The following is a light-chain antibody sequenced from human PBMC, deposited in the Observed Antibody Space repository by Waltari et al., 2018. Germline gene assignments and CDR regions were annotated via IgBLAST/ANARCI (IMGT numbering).Light chain of an antibody. CDR1: TNDLGSYNY. J-gene: IGLJ3*02. CDR2: DVT. V-gene: IGLV2-11*01. Sequence: SALTQPRSVSGSPGQSVTISCTGTTNDLGSYNYLFWYQQHPGKAPKLIILDVTNRPSGVPDRLSGSKSGNTASLTISGLRAEDEAEYYCCSYAGSYTWVFGGGTKLTVV. CDR3: CSYAGSYTWV.